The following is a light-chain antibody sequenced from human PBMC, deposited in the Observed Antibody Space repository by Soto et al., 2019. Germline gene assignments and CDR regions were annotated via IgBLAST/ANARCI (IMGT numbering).Light chain of an antibody. CDR1: SSDVGAYNS. CDR2: DVS. V-gene: IGLV2-14*01. CDR3: SSYTSSSPYV. J-gene: IGLJ1*01. Sequence: QSALTQPASVSGSPGQSTTISCTGTSSDVGAYNSVCWYQQHPGKAPKLMIYDVSNQPSGVSNRISGSKSGNTASLTISGLQAEDESVYYCSSYTSSSPYVFGTGTKFTVL.